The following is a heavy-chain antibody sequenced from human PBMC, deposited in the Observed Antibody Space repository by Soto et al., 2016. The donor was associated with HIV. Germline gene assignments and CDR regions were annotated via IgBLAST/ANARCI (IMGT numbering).Heavy chain of an antibody. D-gene: IGHD6-13*01. CDR3: ARVQGYSSSWSLYYSYYMDS. V-gene: IGHV1-8*01. Sequence: QVQLVQSGPEVKKPGASVKVSCKASGYTFPNFDINWVRRATGQGLEWMGWLNPNSGNTGYAQMFQGRITITRDTSISTAYMELSNLTSEDTAVYYCARVQGYSSSWSLYYSYYMDSGAKGPRSPSP. J-gene: IGHJ6*03. CDR2: LNPNSGNT. CDR1: GYTFPNFD.